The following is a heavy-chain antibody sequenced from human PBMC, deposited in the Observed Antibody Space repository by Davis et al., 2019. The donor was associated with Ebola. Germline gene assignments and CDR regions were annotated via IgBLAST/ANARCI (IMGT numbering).Heavy chain of an antibody. Sequence: GESLKISCKGSGYTFTNYWIGWVRQMPGKGLEWMGIIYPGDSDTRYSPSFQGQVTISADKSITAAYLQWRSLKASDTAMYYCARRVYSYWYFDLWGRGTLVTVSS. CDR2: IYPGDSDT. D-gene: IGHD4-11*01. J-gene: IGHJ2*01. V-gene: IGHV5-51*01. CDR3: ARRVYSYWYFDL. CDR1: GYTFTNYW.